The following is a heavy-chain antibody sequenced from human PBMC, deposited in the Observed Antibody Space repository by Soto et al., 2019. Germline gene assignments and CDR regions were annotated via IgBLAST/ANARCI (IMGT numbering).Heavy chain of an antibody. Sequence: QVQLVESGGGVVQPGRSLRLSCAASGFTFSSYGMHWVRQPPGKGLEWVAVIWFDGSHKFYGNSVKGRFTISRDDSNNTLYLQMSSLRGEDTAIYYCERAAASDYMDVWGKGTTVTVSS. CDR1: GFTFSSYG. J-gene: IGHJ6*03. D-gene: IGHD6-25*01. V-gene: IGHV3-33*01. CDR2: IWFDGSHK. CDR3: ERAAASDYMDV.